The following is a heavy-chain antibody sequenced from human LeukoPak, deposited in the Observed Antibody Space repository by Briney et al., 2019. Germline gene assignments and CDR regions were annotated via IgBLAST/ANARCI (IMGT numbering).Heavy chain of an antibody. J-gene: IGHJ3*02. V-gene: IGHV3-64*01. CDR1: GLTFSTYS. D-gene: IGHD6-13*01. Sequence: GGSLRLSCAASGLTFSTYSMHWVRQAPGEGLEYVSAISSNGGATYYANSVKGRFTISRDNSKNTPYLQMGSLRAEDMAVYYCARVRRQQLVRDAFDIWGQGTMVTVSS. CDR3: ARVRRQQLVRDAFDI. CDR2: ISSNGGAT.